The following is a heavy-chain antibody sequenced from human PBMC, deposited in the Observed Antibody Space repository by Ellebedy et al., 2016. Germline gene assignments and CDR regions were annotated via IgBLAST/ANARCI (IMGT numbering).Heavy chain of an antibody. Sequence: SETLSLTCSISGGSFTNHYWNWIRQSPGKGLEWIGYVSNIGNINYNPSLKSRVSISLETSENQFSLKLTSVTTADTAVYDCARGRLEREFSFDLWGQGTMVTVSS. CDR1: GGSFTNHY. CDR2: VSNIGNI. CDR3: ARGRLEREFSFDL. V-gene: IGHV4-59*11. D-gene: IGHD3-10*01. J-gene: IGHJ3*01.